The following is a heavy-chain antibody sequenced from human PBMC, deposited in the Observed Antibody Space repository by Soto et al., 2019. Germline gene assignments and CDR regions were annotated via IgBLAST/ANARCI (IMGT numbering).Heavy chain of an antibody. CDR2: IYYSGST. CDR1: GGSISSYY. Sequence: SETLSLTCTVSGGSISSYYWSWIRQPPGKGLEWIGYIYYSGSTNYNPSLKSRVTISVDTSKNQFSLKLSSVTAADTAVYYCARTTADYYYYYMDVWGKGTTVTVSS. J-gene: IGHJ6*03. D-gene: IGHD4-17*01. CDR3: ARTTADYYYYYMDV. V-gene: IGHV4-59*08.